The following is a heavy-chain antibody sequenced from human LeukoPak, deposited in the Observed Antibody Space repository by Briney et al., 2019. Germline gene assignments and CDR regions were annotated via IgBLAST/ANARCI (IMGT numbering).Heavy chain of an antibody. CDR1: GFAFSSYD. D-gene: IGHD1-26*01. V-gene: IGHV3-13*01. J-gene: IGHJ4*02. CDR3: AALGDSIY. CDR2: IGHAGDT. Sequence: GGSLRLSCAASGFAFSSYDMHWVRQVSGKGLEWVSAIGHAGDTYYADSVKGRFTISGEDAKNYFFLQMNNLRAGDTAVDYFAALGDSIYWGQGTLVTVSS.